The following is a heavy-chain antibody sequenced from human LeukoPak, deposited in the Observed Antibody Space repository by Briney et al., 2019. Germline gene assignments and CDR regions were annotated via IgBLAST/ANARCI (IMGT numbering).Heavy chain of an antibody. CDR2: INHSGST. CDR3: ASTSDQPPNLGLDY. Sequence: KPSETLSLTCAVYGGSFSGYYWSWIRQPPGKGLEWIGEINHSGSTNYNPSLKSRVTISVDTSKNQFSLKLSSVTAADTAVYYCASTSDQPPNLGLDYWGQGTLVTVSS. CDR1: GGSFSGYY. V-gene: IGHV4-34*01. J-gene: IGHJ4*02. D-gene: IGHD2-2*01.